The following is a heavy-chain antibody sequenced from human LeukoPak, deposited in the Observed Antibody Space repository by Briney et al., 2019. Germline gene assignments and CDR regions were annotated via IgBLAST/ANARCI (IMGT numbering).Heavy chain of an antibody. V-gene: IGHV4-59*08. Sequence: PSETLSLTCTVSGGSISSYYWSWIRQPPGKGLEWIGYIYYSGSTNYNPSLKSRVTISVDTSKNQFSLKLSSVTAADTAVYYCARRWFGELSPGYYYYYYMDVWGKGTTVTVSS. CDR3: ARRWFGELSPGYYYYYYMDV. CDR2: IYYSGST. CDR1: GGSISSYY. J-gene: IGHJ6*03. D-gene: IGHD3-10*01.